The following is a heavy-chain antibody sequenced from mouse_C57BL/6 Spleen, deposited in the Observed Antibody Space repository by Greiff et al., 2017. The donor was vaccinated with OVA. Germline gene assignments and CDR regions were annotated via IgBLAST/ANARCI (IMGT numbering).Heavy chain of an antibody. J-gene: IGHJ2*01. Sequence: EVMLVESGGDLVKPGGSLKLSCAASGFTFSSYGMSWVRQTPDKRLEWVATISSGGSYTYYPDSVKGRFTISRDNAKNTLYLQMSSLKSEDTAVYYCARHGGGYYFDYWGQGTTLTVSS. CDR2: ISSGGSYT. CDR3: ARHGGGYYFDY. V-gene: IGHV5-6*01. CDR1: GFTFSSYG.